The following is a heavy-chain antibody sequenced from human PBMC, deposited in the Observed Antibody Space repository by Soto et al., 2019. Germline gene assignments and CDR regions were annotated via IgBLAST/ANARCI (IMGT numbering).Heavy chain of an antibody. V-gene: IGHV3-23*01. CDR2: ISGSGGDT. D-gene: IGHD1-26*01. CDR1: GFTFSAYS. CDR3: AKDSALPYSGSYSDY. J-gene: IGHJ4*02. Sequence: GGSLRLSCAASGFTFSAYSMSWVRQAPGKGLECVSSISGSGGDTFYADSVKGRFTISRDNSKNTLYLQVGSLRADDAALYFCAKDSALPYSGSYSDYWGQGTLVTVSS.